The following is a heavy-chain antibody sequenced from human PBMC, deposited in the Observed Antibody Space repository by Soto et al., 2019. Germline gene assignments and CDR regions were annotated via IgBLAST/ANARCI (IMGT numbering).Heavy chain of an antibody. Sequence: QVQVVQSRAEVKKPGASVKVSCKTSGYSFTDYDINWVRHAPGQGLEWMGWVSPDHINAGYAQHFQCRLTFTTNTYINTAYMELNSLTSEDTAVYYCEVTTVSWGQGTMVTVSS. CDR2: VSPDHINA. CDR3: EVTTVS. CDR1: GYSFTDYD. J-gene: IGHJ4*02. V-gene: IGHV1-8*01.